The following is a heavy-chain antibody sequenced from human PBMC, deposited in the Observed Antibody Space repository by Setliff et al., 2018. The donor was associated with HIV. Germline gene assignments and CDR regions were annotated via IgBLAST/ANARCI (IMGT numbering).Heavy chain of an antibody. Sequence: SETLSLTCTVSGGSISSGSYYWSWIRQPTGKGLEWIGRIYTSGSTNYNPSLESRVTISVDTSKNQFSLKLSSVTAADTAVYYCARGSSWPYYFDYWGQGTLVTVSS. J-gene: IGHJ4*02. CDR3: ARGSSWPYYFDY. CDR2: IYTSGST. V-gene: IGHV4-61*02. D-gene: IGHD6-13*01. CDR1: GGSISSGSYY.